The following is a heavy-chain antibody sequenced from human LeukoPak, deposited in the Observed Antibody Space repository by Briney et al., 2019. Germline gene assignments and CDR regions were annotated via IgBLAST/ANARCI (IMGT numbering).Heavy chain of an antibody. CDR1: GYSFTDNW. J-gene: IGHJ4*02. CDR3: ANLRRWLNSPDPPEDY. V-gene: IGHV5-51*01. Sequence: GESLKISCKASGYSFTDNWVAWVRQMPGKGLEWMWSISPGGSATTYHPSFQGHVTISVDKSIPTAYLQWSSLKASDTAIYYCANLRRWLNSPDPPEDYWGQGTLVTVSS. D-gene: IGHD3-22*01. CDR2: ISPGGSAT.